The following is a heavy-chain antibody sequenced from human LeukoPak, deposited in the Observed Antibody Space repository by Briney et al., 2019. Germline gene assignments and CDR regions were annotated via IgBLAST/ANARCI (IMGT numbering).Heavy chain of an antibody. J-gene: IGHJ4*02. Sequence: ASVKVSCKASGYTFTSYGISWVRQAPGQGLEWMGWISAYNGNTNYAQKLQGRVTMTTDTSTSTAYMELRSLRSDDTAVYYCARAYYYDGSPHTLDYWGQGTLVTVSS. D-gene: IGHD3-22*01. CDR3: ARAYYYDGSPHTLDY. CDR1: GYTFTSYG. CDR2: ISAYNGNT. V-gene: IGHV1-18*01.